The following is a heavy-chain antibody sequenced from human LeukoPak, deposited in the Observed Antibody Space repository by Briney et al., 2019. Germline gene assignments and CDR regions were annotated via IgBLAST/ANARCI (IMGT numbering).Heavy chain of an antibody. D-gene: IGHD3-10*01. CDR2: IYYSGST. J-gene: IGHJ4*02. CDR1: GGSISSSSYY. V-gene: IGHV4-39*02. CDR3: ARSRYGSGPDYFDY. Sequence: SETLSLTCTVSGGSISSSSYYWVWLRHPPGKGLEWIGHIYYSGSTYYNPSLKSPVTIFVETSKNHLSLKLSSVTAPDTAVYFCARSRYGSGPDYFDYWGQGTLVTVSS.